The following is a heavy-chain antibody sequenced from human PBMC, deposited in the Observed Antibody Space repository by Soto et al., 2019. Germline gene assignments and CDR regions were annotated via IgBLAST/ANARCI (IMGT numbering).Heavy chain of an antibody. V-gene: IGHV3-49*03. J-gene: IGHJ6*02. CDR1: GFTFGDYA. CDR2: IRSKAYGGTT. CDR3: TRDRPIFGPDYYGMDV. Sequence: GGSLRLSCTASGFTFGDYAMSWFRQAPGKGLEWVGFIRSKAYGGTTEYDASVKGRFTISRDDSKSIAYLQMNSLKTEDTSVYYCTRDRPIFGPDYYGMDVWGQGTTVTVSS. D-gene: IGHD6-6*01.